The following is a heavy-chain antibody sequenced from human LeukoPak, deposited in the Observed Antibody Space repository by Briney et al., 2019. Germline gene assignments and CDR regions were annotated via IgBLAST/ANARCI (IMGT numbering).Heavy chain of an antibody. D-gene: IGHD3-10*01. CDR3: ARDNTMVRGVIDY. CDR1: GGSFSGYY. CDR2: INHSGST. V-gene: IGHV4-34*01. J-gene: IGHJ4*02. Sequence: SETLSLTCAVYGGSFSGYYWSWIRQPPGKGLEWIGEINHSGSTNYNPSLKSRVTISVDTSKNQFSLKLISVTAADTAGYYCARDNTMVRGVIDYWGQGTLVTVSS.